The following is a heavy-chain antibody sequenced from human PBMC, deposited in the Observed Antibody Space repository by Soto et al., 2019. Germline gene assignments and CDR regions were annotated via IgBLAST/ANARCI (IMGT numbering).Heavy chain of an antibody. V-gene: IGHV1-8*01. CDR1: GYTFTSYD. Sequence: QVHLVQSGAEVKKPGASVKVSCKASGYTFTSYDLNWVRQATGQGLEWMGWMNPNSGNTGYTQKFQGRVTMARNTSISTADIELSSLRSEDTAVYYCARGVYYDSGGSDDAFDIWGQGTMVTVSS. J-gene: IGHJ3*02. CDR3: ARGVYYDSGGSDDAFDI. D-gene: IGHD3-22*01. CDR2: MNPNSGNT.